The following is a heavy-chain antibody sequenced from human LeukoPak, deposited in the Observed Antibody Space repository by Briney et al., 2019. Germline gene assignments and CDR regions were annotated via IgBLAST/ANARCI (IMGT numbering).Heavy chain of an antibody. J-gene: IGHJ4*02. D-gene: IGHD6-25*01. CDR1: GFTFSYAW. CDR2: IKSKTDGGTT. CDR3: ARSIAAAEFDY. V-gene: IGHV3-15*01. Sequence: PGGSLRLSCAASGFTFSYAWMNWVRQAPGKGLEWVGRIKSKTDGGTTDYAAPVKGRFTISRDNSKNTLYLQMNSLRAEDTAVYYCARSIAAAEFDYWGQGTLVTVSS.